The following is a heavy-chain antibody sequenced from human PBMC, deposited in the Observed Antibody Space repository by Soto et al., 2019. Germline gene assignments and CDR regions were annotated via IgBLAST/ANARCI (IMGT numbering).Heavy chain of an antibody. CDR2: MYHSGST. D-gene: IGHD6-13*01. Sequence: QLQLQESGSVLVKPSQTLSLTCVVSGGSIHSGGYSWSWIRQPPGKGLECIGFMYHSGSTYYNPSLRSRVTISVDRAKNQCSLNLTSVTAADTAVYFCARGIAATGPYWYFDLWGRGTLVTVSS. CDR3: ARGIAATGPYWYFDL. V-gene: IGHV4-30-2*01. J-gene: IGHJ2*01. CDR1: GGSIHSGGYS.